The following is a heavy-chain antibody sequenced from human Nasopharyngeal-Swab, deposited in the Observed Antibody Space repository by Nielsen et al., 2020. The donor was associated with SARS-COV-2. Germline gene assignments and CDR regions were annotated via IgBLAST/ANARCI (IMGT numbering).Heavy chain of an antibody. CDR3: ARHAEVLRYFDWVYREGWFDP. CDR2: IYYSGST. D-gene: IGHD3-9*01. Sequence: WIRQPPGKGLEWIGSIYYSGSTYYNPSLKSRVTISVDTSKNQFSLKLSSVTAADTAVYYCARHAEVLRYFDWVYREGWFDPWSQGTLVTVSS. V-gene: IGHV4-39*01. J-gene: IGHJ5*02.